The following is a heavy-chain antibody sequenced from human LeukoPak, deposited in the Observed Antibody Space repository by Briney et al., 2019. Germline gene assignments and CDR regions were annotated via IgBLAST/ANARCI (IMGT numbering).Heavy chain of an antibody. CDR1: GFTVSSNY. D-gene: IGHD4-17*01. Sequence: GGSLRLSCAASGFTVSSNYMSWVRQAPGKGLEWVAVISYDGSNKYYADSVKGRFTISRDNSKNTPYLQMNSLRAEDTAVYYCARDPKNYGDRQPRLDYWGQGTLVTVSS. V-gene: IGHV3-30*03. J-gene: IGHJ4*02. CDR2: ISYDGSNK. CDR3: ARDPKNYGDRQPRLDY.